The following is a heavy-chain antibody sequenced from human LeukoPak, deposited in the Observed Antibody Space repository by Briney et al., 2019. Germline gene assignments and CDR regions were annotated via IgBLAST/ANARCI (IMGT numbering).Heavy chain of an antibody. CDR3: ARGYYYESSGYSTPFDY. CDR2: ISGSGGST. V-gene: IGHV3-23*01. Sequence: PGGSLRLSCTASGFTFSINAMSWVRQAPGKGLEWVSGISGSGGSTYYADSVRGRFTISRDNSKNTLYLHVNSLRAEDTAIYYFARGYYYESSGYSTPFDYWGQGPLVTVSS. D-gene: IGHD3-22*01. J-gene: IGHJ4*02. CDR1: GFTFSINA.